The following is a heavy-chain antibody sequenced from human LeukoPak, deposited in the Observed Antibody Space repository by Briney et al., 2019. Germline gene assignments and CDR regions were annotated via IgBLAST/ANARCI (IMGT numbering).Heavy chain of an antibody. CDR3: AKTSWVVVPAAILGGAFDI. V-gene: IGHV3-23*01. Sequence: GGSLRLSCAASGFNFMRYAMSWVRQAPGKGLEWVSSVSTDGDTYYTDSVKGRFTISRDGSTNTLFLQMISLRAEDTALYYCAKTSWVVVPAAILGGAFDIWGQGTMVTVSS. CDR2: VSTDGDT. J-gene: IGHJ3*02. CDR1: GFNFMRYA. D-gene: IGHD2-2*02.